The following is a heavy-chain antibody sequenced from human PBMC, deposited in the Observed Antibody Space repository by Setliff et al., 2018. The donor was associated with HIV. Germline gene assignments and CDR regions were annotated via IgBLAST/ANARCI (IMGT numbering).Heavy chain of an antibody. J-gene: IGHJ6*03. CDR3: AKDPSSGLVSYYYYMDV. CDR2: TSSSSSYT. D-gene: IGHD6-19*01. CDR1: GFTFSSYS. V-gene: IGHV3-21*01. Sequence: GGSLRLSCAASGFTFSSYSMNWVRQAPGKGLEWVSYTSSSSSYTHYADSVKGRFTISRDNVKNSLYLQMNSLRAEDTAVYYCAKDPSSGLVSYYYYMDVWGKGTTVTVSS.